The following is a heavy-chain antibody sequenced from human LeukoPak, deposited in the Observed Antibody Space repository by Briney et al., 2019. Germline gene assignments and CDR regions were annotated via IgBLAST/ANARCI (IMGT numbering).Heavy chain of an antibody. Sequence: PSQTLSLTCAVSGGSIASGDYSCSWIRQPPGKGLEWVGYIYYSGSTYYNPSLKSRLSISVDTSKNHFSLKLSSVTAADTAVYYCARTTEGGYSGYFYYYYMDVWGKGTTVTISS. J-gene: IGHJ6*03. CDR2: IYYSGST. CDR1: GGSIASGDYS. CDR3: ARTTEGGYSGYFYYYYMDV. V-gene: IGHV4-30-4*07. D-gene: IGHD5-12*01.